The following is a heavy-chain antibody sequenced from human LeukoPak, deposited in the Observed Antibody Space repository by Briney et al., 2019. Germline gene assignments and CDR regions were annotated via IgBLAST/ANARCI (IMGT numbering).Heavy chain of an antibody. CDR2: ISDSGGGT. D-gene: IGHD3-10*01. J-gene: IGHJ4*02. V-gene: IGHV3-23*01. CDR1: GFTFSSYV. Sequence: PGGSLRLSCAASGFTFSSYVMNWVRQAPGKGLEWVSGISDSGGGTYYADSVKGRFTISRDNSKNTLYLQMNSLRVDDTAIYYCARTAWNYFGSGNYYAPDYWGQGTLVTVSS. CDR3: ARTAWNYFGSGNYYAPDY.